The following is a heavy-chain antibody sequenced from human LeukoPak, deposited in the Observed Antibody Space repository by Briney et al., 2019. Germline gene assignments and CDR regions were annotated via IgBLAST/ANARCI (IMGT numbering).Heavy chain of an antibody. CDR2: INHSGSA. Sequence: SETLSLTCAVYGVSFSGYYWSWIRQPPGKGLEWIGEINHSGSANYNPSLKSRVTISVDTSKNQFSLKLSSVTAADTAVYYCARASPLQWLAEYNWFDPWGQGTLVTVSS. J-gene: IGHJ5*02. CDR3: ARASPLQWLAEYNWFDP. D-gene: IGHD6-19*01. V-gene: IGHV4-34*01. CDR1: GVSFSGYY.